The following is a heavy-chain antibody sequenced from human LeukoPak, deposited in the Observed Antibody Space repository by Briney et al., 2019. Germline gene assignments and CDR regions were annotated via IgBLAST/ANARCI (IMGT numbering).Heavy chain of an antibody. D-gene: IGHD3-22*01. V-gene: IGHV1-2*06. CDR1: GYTFTGYY. CDR2: INPNSGGT. J-gene: IGHJ4*02. Sequence: ASVKVSCKASGYTFTGYYMHWVRQAPGQGLECMGRINPNSGGTNYAQKFQGRVTMTRDTSISTAYMELSRLRSDDTAVYYCARSLGDSSGYLAFDYWGQGTLVTVSS. CDR3: ARSLGDSSGYLAFDY.